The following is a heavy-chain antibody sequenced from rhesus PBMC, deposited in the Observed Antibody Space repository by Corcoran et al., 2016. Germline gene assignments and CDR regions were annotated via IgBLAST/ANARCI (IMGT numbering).Heavy chain of an antibody. V-gene: IGHV4-65*02. CDR2: IGGRSGST. CDR1: GDSISSSNW. Sequence: QVQLQESGPGLVKPSETLSLTCAVSGDSISSSNWWSWIHQPPGKGLEWIGNIGGRSGSTFCHPSLASLVTMSKDTSKKPFALKLSSVTAADTAVYYCASSYERGYSAPEYFEFWGQGALVTVSS. J-gene: IGHJ1*01. CDR3: ASSYERGYSAPEYFEF. D-gene: IGHD3-28*01.